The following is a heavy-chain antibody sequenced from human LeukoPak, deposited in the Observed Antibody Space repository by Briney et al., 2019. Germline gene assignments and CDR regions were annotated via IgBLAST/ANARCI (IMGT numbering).Heavy chain of an antibody. V-gene: IGHV3-66*02. CDR1: GLTVSNNY. J-gene: IGHJ4*02. CDR2: IYDGGDT. CDR3: ARVRSITMVRGAIGL. D-gene: IGHD3-10*01. Sequence: GGSLRLSCAASGLTVSNNYIVWVRQFPGKGLEWLSVIYDGGDTYYADSVKGRFTISRDNSKNTLYLQMNSLRAEDTAVYYCARVRSITMVRGAIGLWGQGTLVTVSS.